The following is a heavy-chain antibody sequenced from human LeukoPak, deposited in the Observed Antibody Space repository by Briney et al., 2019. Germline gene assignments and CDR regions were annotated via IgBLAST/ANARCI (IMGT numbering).Heavy chain of an antibody. CDR3: AKGRIWWELLFDY. J-gene: IGHJ4*02. CDR1: GFTFSSYS. D-gene: IGHD1-26*01. V-gene: IGHV3-21*04. CDR2: ISSSSSYI. Sequence: GGSLRLSCAASGFTFSSYSMNWVRQAPGKGLEWVSSISSSSSYIYYADSVKGRFTISRDNAKNSLYLQMNSLRAEDTAVYYCAKGRIWWELLFDYWGQGTLVTVSS.